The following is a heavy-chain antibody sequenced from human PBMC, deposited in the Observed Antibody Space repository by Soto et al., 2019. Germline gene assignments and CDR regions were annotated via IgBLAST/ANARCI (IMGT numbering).Heavy chain of an antibody. CDR2: ISYSGTT. CDR3: ARGPGYSTGWYHPYPDH. D-gene: IGHD6-13*01. Sequence: SETLSLTCTVSGGSVSSGSYYWSWIRQPPGKGLEWIGYISYSGTTNYNPSLKSLVTISADTSKNQFSLKLSSVTAADTAVYYCARGPGYSTGWYHPYPDHWGQGTRVTVSS. CDR1: GGSVSSGSYY. V-gene: IGHV4-61*01. J-gene: IGHJ4*02.